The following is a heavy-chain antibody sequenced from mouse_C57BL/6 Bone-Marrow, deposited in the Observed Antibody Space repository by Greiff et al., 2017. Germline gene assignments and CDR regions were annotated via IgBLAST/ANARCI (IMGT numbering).Heavy chain of an antibody. J-gene: IGHJ2*01. CDR3: ARQDYGSSPDY. V-gene: IGHV1-81*01. Sequence: QVQLQQSGAELARPGASVKLSCTASGYTFTSYGISWVKQRTGQGLEWIGEIYPRSGNTYYNEKFKGKATLTADKSSSTAYMELRSLTSEDSAVYFCARQDYGSSPDYWGQGTTLTVSS. D-gene: IGHD1-1*01. CDR1: GYTFTSYG. CDR2: IYPRSGNT.